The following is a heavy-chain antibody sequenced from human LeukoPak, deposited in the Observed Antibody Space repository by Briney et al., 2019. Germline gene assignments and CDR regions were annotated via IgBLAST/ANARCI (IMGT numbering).Heavy chain of an antibody. J-gene: IGHJ6*02. CDR2: IIPILGIA. CDR3: ARTKNDDILTGYSNYYYGMDV. D-gene: IGHD3-9*01. CDR1: GGTFSSYA. V-gene: IGHV1-69*04. Sequence: SVKVSCKASGGTFSSYAISWVRQAPGQGLEWMGRIIPILGIANYAQKFQGRVTITADKSTSTAYMELSSLRSEDTAVYYCARTKNDDILTGYSNYYYGMDVWGQGTTVTVSS.